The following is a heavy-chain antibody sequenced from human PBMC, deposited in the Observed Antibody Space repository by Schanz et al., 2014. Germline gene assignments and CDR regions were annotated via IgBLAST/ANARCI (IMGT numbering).Heavy chain of an antibody. J-gene: IGHJ6*02. CDR2: LSGSGGST. D-gene: IGHD2-21*01. V-gene: IGHV3-23*01. Sequence: EVQLLESGGGLVQPGGSLRLSCAASGFTFSSYAMSWVRQAPGKGLEWVSALSGSGGSTYYADSVKGRFTISRDNSKNTLYLQMNSLRTEDAAVYYCASDTSYGMDVWGQGTTVTVSS. CDR1: GFTFSSYA. CDR3: ASDTSYGMDV.